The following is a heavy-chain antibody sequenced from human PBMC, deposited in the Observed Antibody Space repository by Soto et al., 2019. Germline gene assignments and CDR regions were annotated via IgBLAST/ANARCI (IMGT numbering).Heavy chain of an antibody. J-gene: IGHJ4*02. CDR3: AKGLIRYNWNELFDY. V-gene: IGHV3-30*18. D-gene: IGHD1-20*01. CDR2: ISYDGSNK. CDR1: GFTFSSYG. Sequence: QVQLVESGGGVVQPGRSLRLSCAASGFTFSSYGMHWVRQAPGKGLEWVAVISYDGSNKYYADSVKGRFTISRDNSKNTLDLPMNRLRAEDTALYYCAKGLIRYNWNELFDYLGQGTLVTVSS.